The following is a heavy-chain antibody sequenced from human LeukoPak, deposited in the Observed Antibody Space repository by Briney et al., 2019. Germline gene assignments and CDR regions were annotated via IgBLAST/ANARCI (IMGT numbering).Heavy chain of an antibody. J-gene: IGHJ6*02. CDR2: IYYSGST. CDR3: ARKKKPRPPHYYDSSTGGMDV. D-gene: IGHD3-22*01. Sequence: SETLSLTCTVSGGSISSDYWSWIRQPPGKGLEWIGYIYYSGSTNYNPSLKSLITISVDTSKNQFSLKMSSVTAADTPVYYCARKKKPRPPHYYDSSTGGMDVWGQGTTVTVS. CDR1: GGSISSDY. V-gene: IGHV4-59*08.